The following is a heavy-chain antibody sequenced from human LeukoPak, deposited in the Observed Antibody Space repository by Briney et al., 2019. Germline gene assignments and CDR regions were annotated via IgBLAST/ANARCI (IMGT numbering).Heavy chain of an antibody. D-gene: IGHD5-12*01. Sequence: SETLSLTCTVSGGSISSYYWSWIRQPPGKGLERIGYIYYSGSTNYNPSLKSRVTISVDTSKNQFSLKLSSVTAADTAVYYCARFLRGYSGYARGGYFDYWGQGTLVTVSS. CDR3: ARFLRGYSGYARGGYFDY. V-gene: IGHV4-59*08. J-gene: IGHJ4*02. CDR2: IYYSGST. CDR1: GGSISSYY.